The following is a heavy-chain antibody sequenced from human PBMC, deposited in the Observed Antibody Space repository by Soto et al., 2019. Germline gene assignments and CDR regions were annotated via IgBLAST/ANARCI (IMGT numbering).Heavy chain of an antibody. D-gene: IGHD2-21*01. CDR3: ARVYSVQTNYYYYMDV. CDR1: GFTVSSNY. CDR2: IYSGGST. V-gene: IGHV3-53*01. Sequence: GGSLRLSCAASGFTVSSNYMSWVRQAPGKGLEWVSVIYSGGSTYYADSVKGRFTISRDNAKNSLYLQMNSLRAEDTAVFYCARVYSVQTNYYYYMDVWGKGTTVTVSS. J-gene: IGHJ6*03.